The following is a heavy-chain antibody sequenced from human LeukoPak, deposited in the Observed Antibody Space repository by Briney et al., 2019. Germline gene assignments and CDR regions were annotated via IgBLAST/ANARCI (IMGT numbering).Heavy chain of an antibody. Sequence: ASVKVSCKASGFTFTGYYMHWVRQAPGQGLEWMGWINPNSGGTNYAQKFQGRVTMTRDTSISTAYMEQSRLRSDDTAVYYCATSFQYSSYYFDYWGQGTLVTVSS. CDR3: ATSFQYSSYYFDY. CDR2: INPNSGGT. V-gene: IGHV1-2*02. D-gene: IGHD6-6*01. CDR1: GFTFTGYY. J-gene: IGHJ4*02.